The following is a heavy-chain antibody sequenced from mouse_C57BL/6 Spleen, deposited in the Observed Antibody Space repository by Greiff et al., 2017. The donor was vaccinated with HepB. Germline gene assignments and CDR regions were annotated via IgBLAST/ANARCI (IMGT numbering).Heavy chain of an antibody. V-gene: IGHV14-4*01. CDR1: GFNIKDDY. Sequence: EVQLQQSGAELVRPGASVKLSCTASGFNIKDDYMHWVKQRPEQGLEWIGWIDPENGDTEYASKFQGKATITADTSSHTAYLQLSSLTSEDTAVYYCTDDYGSSWFAYWGQGTLVTVSA. CDR3: TDDYGSSWFAY. J-gene: IGHJ3*01. D-gene: IGHD1-1*01. CDR2: IDPENGDT.